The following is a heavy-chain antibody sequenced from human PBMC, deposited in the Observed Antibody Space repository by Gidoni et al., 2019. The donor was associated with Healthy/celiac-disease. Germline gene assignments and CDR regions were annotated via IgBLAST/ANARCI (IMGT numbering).Heavy chain of an antibody. Sequence: EVHLVESGGDLVQHGRSLRLSCAASGFTFDDYARHWVRQATGQGLVWGSGISWNSGSMGYAESVKGRFTISRDNAKNSLYLQMNSLRAEDTALYYCAKVRSPERGGYSGYEDYWGQGTLVTVSS. CDR3: AKVRSPERGGYSGYEDY. V-gene: IGHV3-9*01. J-gene: IGHJ4*02. CDR2: ISWNSGSM. CDR1: GFTFDDYA. D-gene: IGHD5-12*01.